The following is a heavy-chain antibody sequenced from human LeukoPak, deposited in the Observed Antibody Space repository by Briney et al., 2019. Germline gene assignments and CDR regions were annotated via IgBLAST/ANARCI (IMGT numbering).Heavy chain of an antibody. V-gene: IGHV3-7*01. CDR2: IKQDGSEK. J-gene: IGHJ6*03. CDR1: GFTFSSYW. D-gene: IGHD3-10*01. CDR3: AREGGSYYLSYYYMDV. Sequence: GGSLRLSCAASGFTFSSYWMSWVRQAPGKGLEWVANIKQDGSEKYYVDSVKGRFTISRDNAKNSLYLQMNSLRAEDTAVYYCAREGGSYYLSYYYMDVWGKGTTVTVSS.